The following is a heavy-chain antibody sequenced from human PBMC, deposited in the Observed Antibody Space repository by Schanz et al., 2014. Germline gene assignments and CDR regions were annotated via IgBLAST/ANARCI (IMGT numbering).Heavy chain of an antibody. Sequence: QVQLQESGPGLVKPSQTLSLTCTVSGGSIRSGTYYWSWIRQPAGKTLEWVGRVFPNGITNYNPSLKRRVTISLDSSKNHCSRTLTSLTAADTAVYYCARDTTWRLDLWGRGTLVTVSS. V-gene: IGHV4-61*02. CDR1: GGSIRSGTYY. D-gene: IGHD1-1*01. CDR3: ARDTTWRLDL. J-gene: IGHJ2*01. CDR2: VFPNGIT.